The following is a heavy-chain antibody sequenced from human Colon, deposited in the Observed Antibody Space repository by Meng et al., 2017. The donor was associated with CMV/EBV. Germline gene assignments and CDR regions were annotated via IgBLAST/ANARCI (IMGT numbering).Heavy chain of an antibody. Sequence: LEVGGGLVPPGGSLGMFCAASGFTFSSYAMSWVRQAPGKGLDGVSAISGSGGSTYYADSVKGRFTISRDNSKTTLYLQMNSLRAEDTAVYYCAHSKPMIVAPGFDYWGQGTLVTVSS. V-gene: IGHV3-23*01. J-gene: IGHJ4*02. CDR1: GFTFSSYA. D-gene: IGHD3-22*01. CDR3: AHSKPMIVAPGFDY. CDR2: ISGSGGST.